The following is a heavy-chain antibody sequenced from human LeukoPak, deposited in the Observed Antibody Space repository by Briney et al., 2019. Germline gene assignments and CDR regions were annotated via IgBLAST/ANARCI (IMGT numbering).Heavy chain of an antibody. CDR1: GYTFTGYY. D-gene: IGHD3-22*01. V-gene: IGHV1-2*02. CDR3: ARGRIWGYDSSGLLVY. CDR2: INPNSDGT. J-gene: IGHJ4*02. Sequence: ASVKVSCKASGYTFTGYYMHWVRQAPGQGLEWMGWINPNSDGTNYAQKFQGRVTMTRNTSISTAYMELSSLRSEDTAVYYCARGRIWGYDSSGLLVYWGQGTLVTVSS.